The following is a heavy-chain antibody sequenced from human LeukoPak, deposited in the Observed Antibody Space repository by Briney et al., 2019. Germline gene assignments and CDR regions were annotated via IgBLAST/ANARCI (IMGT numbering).Heavy chain of an antibody. D-gene: IGHD1-1*01. CDR3: ARHYQLDY. CDR2: INNDGSST. V-gene: IGHV3-74*01. Sequence: PGGSLRLSCAVSGFTFSSHWMLWVRQVPGKGLVWVSQINNDGSSTTYAYSVKGRFTISRDNAKNTLYLQMNSLRVEDTAVYYWARHYQLDYWGQGTLVTVSS. J-gene: IGHJ4*02. CDR1: GFTFSSHW.